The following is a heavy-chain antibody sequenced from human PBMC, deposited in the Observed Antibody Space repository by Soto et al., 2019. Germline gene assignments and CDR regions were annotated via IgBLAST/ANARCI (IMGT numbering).Heavy chain of an antibody. V-gene: IGHV1-69*13. D-gene: IGHD4-17*01. CDR2: IIPIFGTA. Sequence: SVKVSCKASGGTFSSYAISWVRQAPGQGLEWMGGIIPIFGTANYAQKFQGRVTITADESTSTAYMELSSLRSEDTAVYYCERGGDYGDAEDAFDIWGQGTMVTVSS. CDR3: ERGGDYGDAEDAFDI. CDR1: GGTFSSYA. J-gene: IGHJ3*02.